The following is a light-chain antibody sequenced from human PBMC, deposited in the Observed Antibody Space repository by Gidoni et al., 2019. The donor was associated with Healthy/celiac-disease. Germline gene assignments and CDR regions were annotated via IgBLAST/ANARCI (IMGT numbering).Light chain of an antibody. CDR2: QDS. Sequence: SYELTQPPSVSVSPGHTASITGSGDKLGDKYACWYQQKPGQSPVLVIYQDSKRPAGIPERFSGSNSGNTATLTISGTQAMDESDYYCQAWDSSTAVFGGGTKLTVL. CDR1: KLGDKY. CDR3: QAWDSSTAV. J-gene: IGLJ3*02. V-gene: IGLV3-1*01.